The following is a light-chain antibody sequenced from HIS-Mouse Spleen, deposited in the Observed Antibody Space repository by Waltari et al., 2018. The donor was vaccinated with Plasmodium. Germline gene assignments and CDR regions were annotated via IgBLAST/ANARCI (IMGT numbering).Light chain of an antibody. V-gene: IGLV2-8*01. CDR1: SSDVGGYNY. CDR2: EVS. Sequence: TQPPSASGSPGQSVTISCTGTSSDVGGYNYVSWYQQHPGKAPKLMIYEVSKRPSGVPDRFSGSKSGNTASLTVSGLQAEDEADYYCSSYAGSNKLVFGGGTKLTVL. J-gene: IGLJ2*01. CDR3: SSYAGSNKLV.